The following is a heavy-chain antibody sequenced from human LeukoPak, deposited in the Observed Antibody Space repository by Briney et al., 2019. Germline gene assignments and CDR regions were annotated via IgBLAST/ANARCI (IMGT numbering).Heavy chain of an antibody. J-gene: IGHJ6*04. V-gene: IGHV3-74*01. D-gene: IGHD3-9*01. Sequence: GGSLRLSCVASGFTFSSYWMHWVRQDPRKGLVWVSRINGDGRNINYADSVRGRFTISRDNAKNTLYLQMNTLRVEDTAVYYCTRDLMDYDVSTGLHHYYMDVWGKGTTVTVSS. CDR1: GFTFSSYW. CDR2: INGDGRNI. CDR3: TRDLMDYDVSTGLHHYYMDV.